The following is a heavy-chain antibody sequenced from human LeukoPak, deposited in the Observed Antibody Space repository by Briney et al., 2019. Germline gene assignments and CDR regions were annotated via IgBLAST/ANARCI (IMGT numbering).Heavy chain of an antibody. CDR3: ARDLDNSGWYVFDY. J-gene: IGHJ4*02. CDR1: GGSISSYY. V-gene: IGHV4-59*01. CDR2: IFYSGST. D-gene: IGHD6-19*01. Sequence: PSETLSLTCTVSGGSISSYYWSWIRQPPGKGLEWIGYIFYSGSTDYNPSLKSRVTISVDTSKKQFSLKLNSVTAADTAVYYCARDLDNSGWYVFDYWGQGNLVTVSS.